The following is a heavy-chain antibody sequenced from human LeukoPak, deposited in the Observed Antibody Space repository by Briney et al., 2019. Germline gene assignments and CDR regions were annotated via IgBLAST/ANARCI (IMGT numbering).Heavy chain of an antibody. CDR1: GGSFSGYY. CDR3: ARVWRVWSGYYHHFDY. D-gene: IGHD3-3*01. Sequence: SETLSLTCAVYGGSFSGYYWSWIRQPPGKGLEWIGEINHSGSTNYNPSLKSRVTISVDTSKNQFSLKLSSVTAADTAVYYCARVWRVWSGYYHHFDYWGQGTLVTVSS. CDR2: INHSGST. V-gene: IGHV4-34*01. J-gene: IGHJ4*02.